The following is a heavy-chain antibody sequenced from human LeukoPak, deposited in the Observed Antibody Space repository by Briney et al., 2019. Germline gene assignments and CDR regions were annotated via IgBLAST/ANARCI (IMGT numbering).Heavy chain of an antibody. J-gene: IGHJ4*02. D-gene: IGHD6-19*01. CDR3: ARISLSGWVNDH. CDR1: GFTFSTHW. CDR2: ISSDGSST. Sequence: GGSLRLSCAASGFTFSTHWMHWVRQAPGKGLVWVTRISSDGSSTRYADSVKGRFTISRDNAKNTLYLQMSSLRAEDPALYYCARISLSGWVNDHWGQGTLVTVSS. V-gene: IGHV3-74*01.